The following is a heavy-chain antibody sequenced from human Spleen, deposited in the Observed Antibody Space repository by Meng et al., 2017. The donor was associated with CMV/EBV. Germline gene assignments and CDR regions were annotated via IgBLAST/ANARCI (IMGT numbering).Heavy chain of an antibody. CDR3: ARADGSEYSSSSGLGGIDY. D-gene: IGHD6-6*01. CDR2: IKQDGSEK. J-gene: IGHJ4*02. V-gene: IGHV3-7*01. CDR1: GFTFSNYW. Sequence: GESLKISCAASGFTFSNYWMSWVRQAPGKGLEWVANIKQDGSEKYYVDSVKGRFTISRDNAKNSLYLQMNSLRAENTAVYYCARADGSEYSSSSGLGGIDYWGQGTLVTVSS.